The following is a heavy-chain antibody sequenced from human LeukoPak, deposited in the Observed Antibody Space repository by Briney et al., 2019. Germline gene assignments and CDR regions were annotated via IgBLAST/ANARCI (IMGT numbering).Heavy chain of an antibody. CDR1: GFTFSSYW. CDR2: IYSDGNTT. CDR3: ARDQGSTSRGIDY. V-gene: IGHV3-74*01. Sequence: GGSLRLSCAASGFTFSSYWMHWVRQTPGKGLVWVSRIYSDGNTTNYADSVKGRFTISRDNAKNTLYLQMNSLRAEDTAVYYCARDQGSTSRGIDYWGQGTLVTVSS. D-gene: IGHD2-2*01. J-gene: IGHJ4*02.